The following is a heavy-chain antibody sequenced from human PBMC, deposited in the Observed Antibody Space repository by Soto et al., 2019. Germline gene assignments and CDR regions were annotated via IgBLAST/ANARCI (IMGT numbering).Heavy chain of an antibody. J-gene: IGHJ4*02. Sequence: PGESLKISCKGSGYSFTSYWIGWVRQMPGKGLEWMAIIHPGDSVTRYGPSFQGQVTISADKSISTAYLQWSSLKASDTAVYYCARLQAAAGDNDLTFDYWGQGTLVTVSS. V-gene: IGHV5-51*01. CDR1: GYSFTSYW. CDR2: IHPGDSVT. CDR3: ARLQAAAGDNDLTFDY. D-gene: IGHD6-13*01.